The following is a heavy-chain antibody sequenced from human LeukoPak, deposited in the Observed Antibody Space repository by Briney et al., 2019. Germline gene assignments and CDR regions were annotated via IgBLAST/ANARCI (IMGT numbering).Heavy chain of an antibody. CDR3: ARAPTAYYNYGMDV. CDR2: INPNSGGT. V-gene: IGHV1-2*02. J-gene: IGHJ6*02. Sequence: ASVKVSCKASGYTFTGYYMHWVRQGPGQGLEWMGWINPNSGGTNYAQKVQGSVTMTRDTSISTAYMELSRLRSDDTAVYYCARAPTAYYNYGMDVWGQGTTVTVSS. CDR1: GYTFTGYY.